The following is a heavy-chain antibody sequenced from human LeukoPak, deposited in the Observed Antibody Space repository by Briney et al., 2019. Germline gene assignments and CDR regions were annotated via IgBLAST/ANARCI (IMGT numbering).Heavy chain of an antibody. CDR2: IYPGDSDT. CDR3: AGADSSGYYGIDY. J-gene: IGHJ4*02. V-gene: IGHV5-51*01. Sequence: GESLKISCKGSGYSFTSYWIGWVSQMPGKGLEWMGIIYPGDSDTRYSPSFQGQVTISADKSISTAYLQWSSLKASDTAMNYCAGADSSGYYGIDYWGQGTLVTVSS. D-gene: IGHD3-22*01. CDR1: GYSFTSYW.